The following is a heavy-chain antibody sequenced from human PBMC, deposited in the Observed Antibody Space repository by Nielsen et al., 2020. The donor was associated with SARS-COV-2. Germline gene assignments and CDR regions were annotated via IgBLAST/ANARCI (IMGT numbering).Heavy chain of an antibody. D-gene: IGHD6-13*01. CDR2: ISGSGSTI. J-gene: IGHJ4*02. CDR1: GFTFSDYY. V-gene: IGHV3-11*04. CDR3: AREGAYSSSWLPFDY. Sequence: GESLKISCAASGFTFSDYYMSWIRQAPGKGLEWVSYISGSGSTIYYADSVKGRFTISRDNAKNSLYLQMNSLRAEDTAVYYCAREGAYSSSWLPFDYWGQGTLVTVSS.